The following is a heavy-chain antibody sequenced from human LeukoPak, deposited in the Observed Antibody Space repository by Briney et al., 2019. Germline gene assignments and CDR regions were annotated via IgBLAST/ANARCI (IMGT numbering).Heavy chain of an antibody. CDR1: GFTFSSYA. V-gene: IGHV3-30*04. CDR2: ISYDGSNK. D-gene: IGHD3-16*02. CDR3: ARESWPNYDYVWGSYRTDAFDI. J-gene: IGHJ3*02. Sequence: GGSLRLSCAASGFTFSSYAMHWVRQAPGKGLEWVAVISYDGSNKYYADSVKGRFTISRDNSKNTLYLQMNSLRAEDTAVYYCARESWPNYDYVWGSYRTDAFDIWGQGTMVTVPS.